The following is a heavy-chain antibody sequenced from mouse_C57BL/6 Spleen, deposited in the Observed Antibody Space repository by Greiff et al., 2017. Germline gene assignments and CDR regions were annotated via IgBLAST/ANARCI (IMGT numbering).Heavy chain of an antibody. V-gene: IGHV1-53*01. D-gene: IGHD1-1*01. CDR1: GYTFTSYW. J-gene: IGHJ4*01. CDR3: ARALYYGSRWGNAMDY. CDR2: INPSNGGT. Sequence: QVQLQQSGTELVKPGASVKLSCKASGYTFTSYWMHWVKQRPGQGLEWIGNINPSNGGTTYNEKFNSKATLTVDKSSSTAYMQLSSLTSEDSAVYYCARALYYGSRWGNAMDYWGQGTSVTVSS.